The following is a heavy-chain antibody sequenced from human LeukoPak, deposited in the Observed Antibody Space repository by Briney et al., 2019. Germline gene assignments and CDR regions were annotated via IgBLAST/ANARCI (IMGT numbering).Heavy chain of an antibody. CDR2: IGTAGDT. Sequence: GGSLRLSCAASGFTFSSYAMHWVRRATGKGLEWVSAIGTAGDTYYPGSVKGRFTISRENAKNSLYLQMNSLRAGDTAVYYCARGYGSGSYYEIDAFDIWGQGILVTVSS. J-gene: IGHJ3*02. D-gene: IGHD3-10*01. V-gene: IGHV3-13*04. CDR3: ARGYGSGSYYEIDAFDI. CDR1: GFTFSSYA.